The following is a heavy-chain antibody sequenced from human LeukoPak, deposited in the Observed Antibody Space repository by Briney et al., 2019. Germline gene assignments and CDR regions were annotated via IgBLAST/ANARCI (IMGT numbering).Heavy chain of an antibody. CDR1: GGSISSGGYY. D-gene: IGHD6-6*01. CDR3: ARHLPSSSSPYYGMDV. CDR2: IYYSGST. V-gene: IGHV4-61*08. Sequence: PSETLSLTCTVSGGSISSGGYYWSWIRQHPGKGLEWIGYIYYSGSTNYNPSLTSRVTISKDTSKNQFSLKLRSVTAADTAVYFCARHLPSSSSPYYGMDVWGQGTTVIVSS. J-gene: IGHJ6*02.